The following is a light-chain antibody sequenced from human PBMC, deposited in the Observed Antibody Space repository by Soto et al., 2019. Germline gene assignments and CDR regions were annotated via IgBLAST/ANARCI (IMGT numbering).Light chain of an antibody. CDR2: DAS. J-gene: IGKJ1*01. V-gene: IGKV1-33*01. Sequence: DIQMTQSPSSLSASVGDRVTITCQASQDISNYLNWYQQKPGKAPKLLIFDASNLETGVPSRFSGSGSGTHFTFTITSLQPEDIATYYCQHFDNALTFGLGNKVEIK. CDR3: QHFDNALT. CDR1: QDISNY.